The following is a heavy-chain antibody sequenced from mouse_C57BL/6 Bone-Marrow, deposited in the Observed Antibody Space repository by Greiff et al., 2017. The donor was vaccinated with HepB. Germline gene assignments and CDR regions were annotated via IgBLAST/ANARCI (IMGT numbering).Heavy chain of an antibody. J-gene: IGHJ3*01. CDR3: ASSMVRGTWFAY. CDR1: GYTFTDYY. CDR2: INPNNGGT. Sequence: VQLQQSGPELVKPGASVKISCKASGYTFTDYYMNWVKQSHGKSLEWIGDINPNNGGTSYNQKFKGKATLTVDKSSSTAYMELRSLTSEDSAVYYCASSMVRGTWFAYWPRDSGHCLC. D-gene: IGHD2-2*01. V-gene: IGHV1-26*01.